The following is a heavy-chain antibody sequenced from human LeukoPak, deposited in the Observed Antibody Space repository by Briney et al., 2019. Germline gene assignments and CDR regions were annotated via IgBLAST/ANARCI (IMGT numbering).Heavy chain of an antibody. CDR3: ASSSGDYQPQGD. D-gene: IGHD4-17*01. Sequence: GSLRLSCAASGFTFSSYSMNWVRQAPGKGLEWVGSIYYSGSTYYNPSLKSRVTISVDTSKNQFSLKLSSMTAADTAVYYCASSSGDYQPQGDWGQGTLVTVSS. J-gene: IGHJ4*02. V-gene: IGHV4-38-2*01. CDR1: GFTFSSYS. CDR2: IYYSGST.